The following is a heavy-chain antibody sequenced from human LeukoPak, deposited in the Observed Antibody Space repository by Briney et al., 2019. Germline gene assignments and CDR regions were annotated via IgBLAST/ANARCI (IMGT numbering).Heavy chain of an antibody. CDR1: GGSISSGDYY. Sequence: PSETLSLTCTVSGGSISSGDYYWSWIRQPPGKGLEWIGYIYYSGSTYYNPSLKSRVTISVDTSKNQFSLKLGSVTAADTAVYYCARVGGGNFCFDYWGQGTLVTVSS. J-gene: IGHJ4*02. D-gene: IGHD4-23*01. V-gene: IGHV4-30-4*01. CDR3: ARVGGGNFCFDY. CDR2: IYYSGST.